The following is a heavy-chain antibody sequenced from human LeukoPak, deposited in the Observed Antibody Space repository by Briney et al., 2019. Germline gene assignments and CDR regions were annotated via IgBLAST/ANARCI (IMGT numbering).Heavy chain of an antibody. D-gene: IGHD6-13*01. CDR2: IYPGDSDT. J-gene: IGHJ4*02. Sequence: GESLKISCKGSGYSFTSYWIGWVRQMPGKGLEWMGIIYPGDSDTRYSPSFQGQVTISADKSISTAYLQWSSLKASDTAMYYCARSGPSDGYGAAAPSLDYWGQGTLVTVSS. CDR1: GYSFTSYW. CDR3: ARSGPSDGYGAAAPSLDY. V-gene: IGHV5-51*01.